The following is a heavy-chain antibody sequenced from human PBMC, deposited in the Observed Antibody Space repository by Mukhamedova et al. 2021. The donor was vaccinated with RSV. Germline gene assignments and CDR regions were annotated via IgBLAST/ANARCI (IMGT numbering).Heavy chain of an antibody. D-gene: IGHD3-10*01. Sequence: QAPGKGLEWIGRSRTKADSYTTEYAASVKGRFTISRDDSKNSLYLQMNSLKFEDTAVYYCARDPGARNWGQGTLVTVSS. J-gene: IGHJ4*02. CDR2: SRTKADSYTT. V-gene: IGHV3-72*01. CDR3: ARDPGARN.